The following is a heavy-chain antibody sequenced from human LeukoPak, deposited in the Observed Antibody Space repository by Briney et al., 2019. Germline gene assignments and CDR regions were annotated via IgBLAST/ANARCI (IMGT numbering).Heavy chain of an antibody. CDR2: IYCSGST. Sequence: SETLSLTCTVSGGSISSGGYYWSWIRQHPGKGLEWIGYIYCSGSTYYNPSLKSRVTISVDTSKNQFSLKLGSVTAADTAVYYCARGGLTFGGVNNWFDPWGQGTLVTVSS. J-gene: IGHJ5*02. V-gene: IGHV4-31*03. D-gene: IGHD3-16*01. CDR1: GGSISSGGYY. CDR3: ARGGLTFGGVNNWFDP.